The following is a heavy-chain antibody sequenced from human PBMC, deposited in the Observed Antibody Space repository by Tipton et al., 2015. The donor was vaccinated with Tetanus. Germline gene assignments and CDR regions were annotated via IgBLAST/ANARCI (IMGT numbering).Heavy chain of an antibody. D-gene: IGHD6-25*01. CDR2: ISAYNGKT. CDR1: GYNFVNFG. Sequence: QLVQSGAEVKEPGASVKVSCKASGYNFVNFGITWVRQAPGQGLEWVGWISAYNGKTKYAQKLQGRVTMTTDRSASTAYMDLRRLRPDDTAVYYCARVQEQRIYFYGMDVWGQGTTVTVSS. J-gene: IGHJ6*02. CDR3: ARVQEQRIYFYGMDV. V-gene: IGHV1-18*01.